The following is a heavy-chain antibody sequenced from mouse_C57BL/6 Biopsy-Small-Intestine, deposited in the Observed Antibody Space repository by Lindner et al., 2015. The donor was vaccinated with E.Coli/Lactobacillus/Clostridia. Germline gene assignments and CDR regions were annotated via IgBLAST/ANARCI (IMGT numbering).Heavy chain of an antibody. CDR2: VNPFNDGT. V-gene: IGHV1-19*01. CDR1: GYSFTDYY. Sequence: VQLQESGPVLVKPGASVKMSCKASGYSFTDYYVNWLKQSHGKSLEWIGFVNPFNDGTSFKQIFKGKATLTVDKSSSTAYMELNSLTFEDSAVFYCARSYGSSFGYFDVWGTGTTVTVSS. D-gene: IGHD1-1*01. J-gene: IGHJ1*03. CDR3: ARSYGSSFGYFDV.